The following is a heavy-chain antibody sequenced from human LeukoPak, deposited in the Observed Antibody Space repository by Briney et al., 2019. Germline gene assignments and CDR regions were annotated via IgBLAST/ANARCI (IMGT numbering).Heavy chain of an antibody. CDR2: IIPIFGTA. V-gene: IGHV1-69*05. Sequence: SVKVSCKASGGTFSSYAISWVRQAPGQGLEWMGGIIPIFGTANYAQKFQGRVTITTDESTSTAYMELSSLRSEDTAVYYCARGDFWSGYYTRPKYYFDYWGQGTLVTVSS. CDR1: GGTFSSYA. D-gene: IGHD3-3*01. J-gene: IGHJ4*02. CDR3: ARGDFWSGYYTRPKYYFDY.